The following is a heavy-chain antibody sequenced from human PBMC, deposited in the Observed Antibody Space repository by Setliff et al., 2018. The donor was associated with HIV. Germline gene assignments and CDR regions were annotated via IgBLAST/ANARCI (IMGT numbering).Heavy chain of an antibody. CDR1: GGIFDSYA. V-gene: IGHV1-69*13. Sequence: SVKVSCKVSGGIFDSYAINWVRQAPGQGLEWMGGIISIFGTTDYAQVRDRVTITADESTSTVYMALSSLTSEDTAVYYCERDFEGMSTIDGFEDWGQGTLVTVSS. J-gene: IGHJ5*01. CDR3: ERDFEGMSTIDGFED. CDR2: IISIFGTT. D-gene: IGHD1-1*01.